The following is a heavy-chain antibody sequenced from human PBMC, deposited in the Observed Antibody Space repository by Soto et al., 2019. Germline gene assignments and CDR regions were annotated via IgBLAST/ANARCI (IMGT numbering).Heavy chain of an antibody. CDR2: ISPETGDT. D-gene: IGHD3-10*01. CDR1: GYSFATFG. V-gene: IGHV1-18*01. J-gene: IGHJ5*02. CDR3: ARDPGAARGFDP. Sequence: QVQLVQSGAEVKKAGASVRVSCKASGYSFATFGVSWVRQAPGQGLEWMGWISPETGDTNYAQKLQGRVTLTTDTPSNTAYLELRRLRSEDTAVYYCARDPGAARGFDPWGQGTLVTVSS.